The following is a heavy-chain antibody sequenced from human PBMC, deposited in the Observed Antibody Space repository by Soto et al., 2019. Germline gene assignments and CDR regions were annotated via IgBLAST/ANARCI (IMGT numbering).Heavy chain of an antibody. CDR2: ISYDGSNK. Sequence: XGSLRLSCSSSGVTFSSYGMHWVRQAPGRGLEWVAVISYDGSNKYYADSVKGRFTISRDNSKNTLYLQMSSLKPEDTAVYYCAKDTELQAYYYYYGMDVWGQGTAVTVSS. D-gene: IGHD1-7*01. CDR1: GVTFSSYG. J-gene: IGHJ6*02. CDR3: AKDTELQAYYYYYGMDV. V-gene: IGHV3-30*18.